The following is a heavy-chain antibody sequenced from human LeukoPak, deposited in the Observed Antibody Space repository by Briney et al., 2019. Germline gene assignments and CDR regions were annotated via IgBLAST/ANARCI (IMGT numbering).Heavy chain of an antibody. CDR1: GFTFSSYA. D-gene: IGHD6-13*01. Sequence: SGGSLRLSCAASGFTFSSYAMSWVRQAPGKGLEWGSAISGGGGSTFYADSVKGRFTISRDNSKNTLNLQMNSLRAEDTAIYYCAKDSLYTSSWYSDHWGQGTLVTVSS. CDR2: ISGGGGST. V-gene: IGHV3-23*01. CDR3: AKDSLYTSSWYSDH. J-gene: IGHJ4*02.